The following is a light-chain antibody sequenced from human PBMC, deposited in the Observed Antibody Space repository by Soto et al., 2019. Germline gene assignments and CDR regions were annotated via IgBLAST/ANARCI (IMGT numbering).Light chain of an antibody. J-gene: IGKJ1*01. CDR1: QSVFYSSNNKNY. CDR2: WAS. Sequence: DIVMTQSPDSLAVSLGERATINCKSSQSVFYSSNNKNYLAWYQQKPGQPPKLLISWASTRDSGVPDRFSGSGSGTDFTLTISSLQAEDEAVYYCQQYYGTPQTFGLGTKVEI. V-gene: IGKV4-1*01. CDR3: QQYYGTPQT.